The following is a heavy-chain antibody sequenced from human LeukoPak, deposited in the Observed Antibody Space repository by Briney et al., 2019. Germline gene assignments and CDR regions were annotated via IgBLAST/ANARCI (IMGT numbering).Heavy chain of an antibody. CDR1: GFTFSSYG. V-gene: IGHV3-33*01. J-gene: IGHJ4*02. D-gene: IGHD4-4*01. CDR2: IWYDGSNK. CDR3: ARGLFLADSNYDY. Sequence: PGGSLRLSCAASGFTFSSYGMHWVRQAPGKGLEWVAVIWYDGSNKYYADSVKGRFTISRDNSKNTLYLQMNSLRAEDTAVYYCARGLFLADSNYDYWGQGTLVTVSS.